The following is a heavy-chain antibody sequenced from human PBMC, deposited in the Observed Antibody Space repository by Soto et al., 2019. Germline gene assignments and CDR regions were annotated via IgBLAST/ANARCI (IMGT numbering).Heavy chain of an antibody. D-gene: IGHD3-22*01. J-gene: IGHJ2*01. CDR3: AHRPHPYEVYCDL. Sequence: QITLKESGPTLVKPTQTLTLTCAFSGFSLNTPGVGVGWIRQPPGNALEWLALIYWDDDKRYSPSLEGRLTITKDTSRNQVVLTMPNLDPVDTATYYCAHRPHPYEVYCDLWGRGTLVTVSS. V-gene: IGHV2-5*02. CDR1: GFSLNTPGVG. CDR2: IYWDDDK.